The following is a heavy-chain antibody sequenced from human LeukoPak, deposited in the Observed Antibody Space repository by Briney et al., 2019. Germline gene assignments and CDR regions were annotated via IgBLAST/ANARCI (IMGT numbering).Heavy chain of an antibody. CDR3: ATHYYASGNYYNPIFY. Sequence: GGPLRLSCAASGFTFSRYGMHWVRQAPGKGLEGVAFIRYDESDKKYKDSVQGRFTVSKDNSKNTLSLQMHSLRVEDTAVYYCATHYYASGNYYNPIFYWGQGALVTVSS. CDR1: GFTFSRYG. D-gene: IGHD3-10*01. J-gene: IGHJ4*02. CDR2: IRYDESDK. V-gene: IGHV3-30*02.